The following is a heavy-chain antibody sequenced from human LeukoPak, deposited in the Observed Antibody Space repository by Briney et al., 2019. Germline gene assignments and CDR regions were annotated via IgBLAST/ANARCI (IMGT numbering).Heavy chain of an antibody. CDR3: ARSGGGSGRIGFNYYYYMDV. V-gene: IGHV3-30*02. Sequence: GGSLRLSCAASGFTFSSYGMRWVRQAPGKGLEWVAFIRYDGSNKYYADSVKGRFTISRDNSKNTMYLQMNSLRAEDTAVYYCARSGGGSGRIGFNYYYYMDVWGKGTTVTISS. CDR2: IRYDGSNK. J-gene: IGHJ6*03. D-gene: IGHD3-10*01. CDR1: GFTFSSYG.